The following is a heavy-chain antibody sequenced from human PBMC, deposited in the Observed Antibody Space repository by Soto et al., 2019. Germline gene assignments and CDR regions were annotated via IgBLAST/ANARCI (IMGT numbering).Heavy chain of an antibody. CDR3: ARGHWDYDFWSVPKDYYYGMDV. CDR2: INAGHGNT. CDR1: GYTFTSYA. J-gene: IGHJ6*02. D-gene: IGHD3-3*01. Sequence: ASVKVSCKASGYTFTSYAMHWVRKAPGQRLEWMGWINAGHGNTKYLQKFQVRVTITRGTSPSTAYMELSSLRSEDTAVYYCARGHWDYDFWSVPKDYYYGMDVWGQGTTVTVSS. V-gene: IGHV1-3*01.